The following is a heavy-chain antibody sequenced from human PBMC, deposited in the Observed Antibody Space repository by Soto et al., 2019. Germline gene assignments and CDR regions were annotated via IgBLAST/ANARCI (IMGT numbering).Heavy chain of an antibody. V-gene: IGHV2-5*02. CDR2: IYWDDDK. Sequence: QITLKESGPTLVKPTQTLTLTCTFSGFSLSTSGVGAGWIRQPPGKALEWLVVIYWDDDKRYSPSLKSRLTITKDTSKNQVVLTMTNLDPVDKATYYCAHRLCYGSGSDYFDYWGQGTLVTVSS. D-gene: IGHD3-10*01. CDR3: AHRLCYGSGSDYFDY. J-gene: IGHJ4*02. CDR1: GFSLSTSGVG.